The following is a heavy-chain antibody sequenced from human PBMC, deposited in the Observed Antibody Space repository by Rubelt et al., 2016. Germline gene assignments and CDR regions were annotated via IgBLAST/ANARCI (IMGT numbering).Heavy chain of an antibody. V-gene: IGHV3-9*01. CDR3: ARDRIAVTGAYTY. D-gene: IGHD6-19*01. CDR1: GFAFNDYA. J-gene: IGHJ4*02. Sequence: QLVESGGGLVQPGRSLRLSCTASGFAFNDYAMHWVRQAPGKGLEWVSGISWNSGSMAYADSVKGRFTISRDNARSSLHLQMNSLRAEDTAVYYCARDRIAVTGAYTYWGQGTLVTVSS. CDR2: ISWNSGSM.